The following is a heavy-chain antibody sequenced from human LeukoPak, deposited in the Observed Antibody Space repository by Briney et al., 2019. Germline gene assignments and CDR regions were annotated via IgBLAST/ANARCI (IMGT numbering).Heavy chain of an antibody. CDR1: GVTFSTYF. D-gene: IGHD1-1*01. V-gene: IGHV3-64*04. CDR2: ITGSGGST. Sequence: GGSLRLSCSASGVTFSTYFMHWVRQAPGKGLECVSAITGSGGSTYYADSVKGRFTISRDNSKSTLYLQMNSLRAEDTAVYYCAKDNWYLDYWGQGTLVTVSS. CDR3: AKDNWYLDY. J-gene: IGHJ4*02.